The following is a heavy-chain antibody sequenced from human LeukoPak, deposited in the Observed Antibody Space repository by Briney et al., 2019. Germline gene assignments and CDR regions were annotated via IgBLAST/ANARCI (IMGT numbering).Heavy chain of an antibody. CDR3: ATTKQQLVRGYFDY. Sequence: ASVKVSCKASGYTFTTYDINWVRQAPGQGLEWMGWINPNSGGTNYAQKFQGRVTMTRDTSISTAYMELSRLRSDDTAVYYCATTKQQLVRGYFDYWGQGTLVTVSS. D-gene: IGHD6-13*01. CDR2: INPNSGGT. J-gene: IGHJ4*02. V-gene: IGHV1-2*02. CDR1: GYTFTTYD.